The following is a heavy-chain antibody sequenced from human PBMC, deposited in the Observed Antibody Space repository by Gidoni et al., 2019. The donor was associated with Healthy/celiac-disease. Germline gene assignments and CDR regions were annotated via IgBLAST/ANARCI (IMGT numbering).Heavy chain of an antibody. Sequence: QVQLVQSGAEVKQPGSSVKVSCKASGGTFSSYAISWVRQAPGQGLEGMGGIIPIFGTANYAQKFQGRVTITADESTSTAYMELSSLRSEDTAVYYCATAVDTAMVYFDYWGQGTLVTVSS. V-gene: IGHV1-69*01. J-gene: IGHJ4*02. CDR3: ATAVDTAMVYFDY. CDR1: GGTFSSYA. D-gene: IGHD5-18*01. CDR2: IIPIFGTA.